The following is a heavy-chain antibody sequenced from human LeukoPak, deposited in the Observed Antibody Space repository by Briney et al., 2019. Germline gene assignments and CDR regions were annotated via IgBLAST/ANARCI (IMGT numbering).Heavy chain of an antibody. J-gene: IGHJ4*02. D-gene: IGHD1-26*01. CDR2: VSGGGTT. Sequence: PGGSLRLSCAASGFTISGNYMAWVRQAPVKGLEWVSVVSGGGTTDYADSVKGRFTISRDDSKNALYLQMNSLRAEDTAVYYCARATAGHVLDFWGQGSLVTVSS. CDR1: GFTISGNY. V-gene: IGHV3-53*01. CDR3: ARATAGHVLDF.